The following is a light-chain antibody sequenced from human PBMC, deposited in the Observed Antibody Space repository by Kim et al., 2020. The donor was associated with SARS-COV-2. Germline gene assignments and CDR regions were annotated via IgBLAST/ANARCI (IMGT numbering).Light chain of an antibody. V-gene: IGKV3-11*01. J-gene: IGKJ1*01. Sequence: EIVLTQSPATLSLSPGESATLSCMASQSVSSYLAWYQQKPGQAPRLLIYDASKRATGIPARFSGSGSGTDFTLTISSLEPEDFAVYYCQQRSKWPVTFGQGTKVDIK. CDR3: QQRSKWPVT. CDR1: QSVSSY. CDR2: DAS.